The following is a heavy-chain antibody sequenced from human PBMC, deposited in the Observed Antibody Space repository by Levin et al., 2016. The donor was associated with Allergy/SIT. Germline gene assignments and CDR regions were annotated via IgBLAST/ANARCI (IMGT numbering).Heavy chain of an antibody. J-gene: IGHJ6*03. CDR3: ARSGFVPAGYYYYYYMDV. CDR2: IYYSGST. V-gene: IGHV4-31*03. D-gene: IGHD2-2*01. CDR1: GGSISSGGYY. Sequence: SETLSLTCTVSGGSISSGGYYWSWIRQHPGKGLEWIGYIYYSGSTYYNPSLKSRVTISVDTSKNQFSLKLSSVTAADTAVYYCARSGFVPAGYYYYYYMDVWGKGTTVTRLL.